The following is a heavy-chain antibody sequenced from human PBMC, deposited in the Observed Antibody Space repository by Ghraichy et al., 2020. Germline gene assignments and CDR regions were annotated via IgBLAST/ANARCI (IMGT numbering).Heavy chain of an antibody. V-gene: IGHV1-69*04. J-gene: IGHJ4*02. CDR3: ASERMSSSSPLIDY. D-gene: IGHD6-6*01. CDR1: GGTFSSYA. Sequence: SVKVSCKASGGTFSSYAISWVRQAPGQGLEWMGRIIPILGIANYAQKFQGRVTITADKSTSTAYMELSSLRSEDTAVYYCASERMSSSSPLIDYWGQGTLVTVSS. CDR2: IIPILGIA.